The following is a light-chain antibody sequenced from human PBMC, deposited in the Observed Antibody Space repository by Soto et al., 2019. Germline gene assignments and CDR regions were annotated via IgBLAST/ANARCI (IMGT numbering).Light chain of an antibody. CDR3: QHHNTWPLT. J-gene: IGKJ4*01. V-gene: IGKV3-11*01. CDR2: DAS. Sequence: EIVLTQSPATLSLSPGERATLSCRASQSVSTYLAWYQQKSGQAPRLLIYDASNRATGIPARFSGSGSGTDFTLTISSREPEDFATYYCQHHNTWPLTFGGGTKVEIK. CDR1: QSVSTY.